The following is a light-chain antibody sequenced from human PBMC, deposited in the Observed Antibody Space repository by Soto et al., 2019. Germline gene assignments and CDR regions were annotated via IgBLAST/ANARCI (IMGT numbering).Light chain of an antibody. V-gene: IGKV1-33*01. CDR1: QDISNY. Sequence: DIQMTQSPSSLSASVGDRVTITCQASQDISNYLNWYQQKPGKAPKLLIYDASNLETGVPSRFSGSGSGTDFTFTISSLQPEDIATYYCQHYDNLPPFGPGTKVDIK. CDR3: QHYDNLPP. CDR2: DAS. J-gene: IGKJ3*01.